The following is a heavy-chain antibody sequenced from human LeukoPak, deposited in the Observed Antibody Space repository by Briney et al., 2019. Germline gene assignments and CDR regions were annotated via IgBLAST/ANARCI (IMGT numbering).Heavy chain of an antibody. CDR1: GFTFNNYA. Sequence: GGSLRLSCAASGFTFNNYAMSWVRQAPGKGLEWVSVISGSGGGTYYADSVKGRFTISRDNSRNTLYLQMNSLRVEDTAVYYCAKTGATYYYDSSGYIDYWGQGTLVTVSS. CDR3: AKTGATYYYDSSGYIDY. D-gene: IGHD3-22*01. CDR2: ISGSGGGT. J-gene: IGHJ4*02. V-gene: IGHV3-23*01.